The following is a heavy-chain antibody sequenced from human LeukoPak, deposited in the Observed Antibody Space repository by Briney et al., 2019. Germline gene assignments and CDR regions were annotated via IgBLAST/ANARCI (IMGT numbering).Heavy chain of an antibody. V-gene: IGHV4-59*08. D-gene: IGHD3-10*01. Sequence: PSETLSLTCTVSGGSISSDFWSWMRQPPGKGLEWIGYIYNSGSTSYNPPLKSRVTISVDTSNNQFSLNLSSVTAADTAVYYCARHRSYFGMDVWGHGATVTVSS. CDR1: GGSISSDF. J-gene: IGHJ6*02. CDR3: ARHRSYFGMDV. CDR2: IYNSGST.